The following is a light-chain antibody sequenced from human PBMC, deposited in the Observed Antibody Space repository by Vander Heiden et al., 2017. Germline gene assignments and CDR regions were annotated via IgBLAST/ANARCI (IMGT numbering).Light chain of an antibody. J-gene: IGKJ4*01. CDR2: DAS. V-gene: IGKV1-33*01. Sequence: IQMPQSPSSLSASVGDRVTITCQASQDSSNYLNWYQQKPGKAPKLLIYDASNLETGVPSRFSGSGSGTDFTLTISSLQPEDIATYYCQQYDNLPLTFGGGTKVEIK. CDR1: QDSSNY. CDR3: QQYDNLPLT.